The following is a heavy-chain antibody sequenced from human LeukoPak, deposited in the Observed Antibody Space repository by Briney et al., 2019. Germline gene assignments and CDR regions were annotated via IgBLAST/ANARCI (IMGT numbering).Heavy chain of an antibody. CDR2: IYYSGST. V-gene: IGHV4-59*08. J-gene: IGHJ4*02. Sequence: SETLSLTCTVSGGSISSYYWSWIRQPPGKGLVWIGYIYYSGSTNYNPSLKSRVTISVDTSNNQFSLKLSSVTAADTAVYYCARHSDVDTAMAAGAFDYWGQGTLVTVSS. CDR1: GGSISSYY. D-gene: IGHD5-18*01. CDR3: ARHSDVDTAMAAGAFDY.